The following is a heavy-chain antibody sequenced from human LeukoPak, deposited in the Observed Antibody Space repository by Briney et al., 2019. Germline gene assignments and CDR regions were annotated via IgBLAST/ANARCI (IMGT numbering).Heavy chain of an antibody. J-gene: IGHJ5*02. CDR2: IYHSGST. V-gene: IGHV4-38-2*02. CDR3: ARQGYCGGTTCYSSWFDP. CDR1: GYSISSGYY. Sequence: SETLSLTCTVSGYSISSGYYWGWIRQPPGKGLEWIGSIYHSGSTNYNPSLKSRVTISVDTSKNQFSLKLSSVTAADTAVYYCARQGYCGGTTCYSSWFDPWGQGTLVTVSS. D-gene: IGHD2-15*01.